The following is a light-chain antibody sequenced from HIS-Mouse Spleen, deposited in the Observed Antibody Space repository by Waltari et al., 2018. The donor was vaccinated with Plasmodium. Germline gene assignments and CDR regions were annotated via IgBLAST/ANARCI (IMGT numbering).Light chain of an antibody. CDR1: ALPKKY. CDR2: EDS. Sequence: SYELTQPPSVSVSPGQTARITCSGDALPKKYAYWYTQKSGQAPVLGIEEDSKRPSGIPERFSGSSSGTMATLTISGAQVEDEADYYCYSTDSSGNHRVFGGGTKLTVL. V-gene: IGLV3-10*01. J-gene: IGLJ3*02. CDR3: YSTDSSGNHRV.